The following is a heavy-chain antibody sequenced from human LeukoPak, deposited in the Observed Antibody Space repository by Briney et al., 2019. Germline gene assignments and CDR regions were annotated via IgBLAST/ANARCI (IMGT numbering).Heavy chain of an antibody. CDR2: ISGSGRTT. Sequence: GGSLRLSCAASGFTFSSYAMSWVRQAPGKGLEWVSAISGSGRTTSYADSLKGPFTISRDNSKNPLYLQMNSLRAEDTAVYYCAKFLPTHIVVANYYFDYWGQGTLVTVSS. CDR3: AKFLPTHIVVANYYFDY. V-gene: IGHV3-23*01. CDR1: GFTFSSYA. D-gene: IGHD2-21*01. J-gene: IGHJ4*02.